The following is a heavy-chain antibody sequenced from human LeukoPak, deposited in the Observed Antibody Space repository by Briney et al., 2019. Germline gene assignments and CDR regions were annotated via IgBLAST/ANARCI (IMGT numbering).Heavy chain of an antibody. CDR3: AKSGIAAAGQRGYFDN. CDR1: GFTFSSYA. D-gene: IGHD6-13*01. J-gene: IGHJ4*02. Sequence: PGGSLRLSCAASGFTFSSYAMSWVRQAPGKGLEWVSIISGSGGGTYYADSVKGRFTISRDNSKNTLYLQMNSLRAEDTAVYYCAKSGIAAAGQRGYFDNWGQGALVTVSS. V-gene: IGHV3-23*01. CDR2: ISGSGGGT.